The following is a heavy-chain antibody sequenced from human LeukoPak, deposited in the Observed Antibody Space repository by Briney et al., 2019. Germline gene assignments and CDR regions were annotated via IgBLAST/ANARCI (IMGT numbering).Heavy chain of an antibody. CDR1: GFTFSSYN. CDR2: ISGSGGST. V-gene: IGHV3-23*01. D-gene: IGHD6-19*01. CDR3: AKLPVAGLYFDY. J-gene: IGHJ4*02. Sequence: PGGSLRLSCAASGFTFSSYNMSWVRQAPGKGLEWVSVISGSGGSTYYADSVKGRFTISRDNSKNTLYLQMNSLRAEDTAVYYCAKLPVAGLYFDYWGQGTLVTVSS.